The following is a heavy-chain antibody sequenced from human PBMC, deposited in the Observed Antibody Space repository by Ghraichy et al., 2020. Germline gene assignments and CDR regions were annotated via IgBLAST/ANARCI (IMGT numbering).Heavy chain of an antibody. Sequence: ETLSLTCAVYGGSFSGYYWSWIRQPPGKGLEWIGEINHSGSTNYNPSLKSRVTISVDTSKNQFSLKLSSVTAADTAVYYCARGRSGDVVVPAATLRTPHRLWGLNMDVWGKGTTVTVSS. CDR3: ARGRSGDVVVPAATLRTPHRLWGLNMDV. J-gene: IGHJ6*03. CDR1: GGSFSGYY. V-gene: IGHV4-34*01. CDR2: INHSGST. D-gene: IGHD2-2*01.